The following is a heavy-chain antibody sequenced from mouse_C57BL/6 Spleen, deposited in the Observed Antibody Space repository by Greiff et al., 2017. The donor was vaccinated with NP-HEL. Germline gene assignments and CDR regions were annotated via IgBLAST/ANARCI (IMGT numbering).Heavy chain of an antibody. CDR2: IRLKSDNYAT. CDR3: TLFYYYGSSYGV. Sequence: EVMLVESGGGLVQPGGSMKLSCVASGFTFSNYWMNWVRQSPEKGLEWVAQIRLKSDNYATHYAESVKGRFTISRDDSKSSVYLQMNNLRAEDTGIYYCTLFYYYGSSYGVWGTGTTVTVSS. J-gene: IGHJ1*03. CDR1: GFTFSNYW. D-gene: IGHD1-1*01. V-gene: IGHV6-3*01.